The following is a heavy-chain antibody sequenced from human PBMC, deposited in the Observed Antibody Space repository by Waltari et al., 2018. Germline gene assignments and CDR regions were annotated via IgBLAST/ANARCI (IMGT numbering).Heavy chain of an antibody. Sequence: QVQLAESGGGLVKPGGSLRLSCAVSGFTFSDFYMTWIRQAPGKGVECVSYMSGSGSVISYADSVKGRFTVSRDNAKNSLYLRMNSLRVEDTAVYYCSRDPRLLDYWGQGTLVTVSS. J-gene: IGHJ4*02. CDR1: GFTFSDFY. CDR3: SRDPRLLDY. CDR2: MSGSGSVI. V-gene: IGHV3-11*01. D-gene: IGHD4-17*01.